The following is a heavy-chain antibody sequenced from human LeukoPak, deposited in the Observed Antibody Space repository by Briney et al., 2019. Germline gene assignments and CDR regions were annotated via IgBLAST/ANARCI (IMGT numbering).Heavy chain of an antibody. D-gene: IGHD4-17*01. CDR2: IYPSDSSV. J-gene: IGHJ6*02. Sequence: GESLKISCQSSGYSFTSYYIAWLRQMPGKGLEWMGVIYPSDSSVTYSPSFQGQVTFSADKSISTAYLQWSSLKASDTAMYYCARDVGYGDYSDYYYGMDVWGQGTTVTVSS. V-gene: IGHV5-51*01. CDR1: GYSFTSYY. CDR3: ARDVGYGDYSDYYYGMDV.